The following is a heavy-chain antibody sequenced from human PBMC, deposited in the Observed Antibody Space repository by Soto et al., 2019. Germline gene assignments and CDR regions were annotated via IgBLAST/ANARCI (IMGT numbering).Heavy chain of an antibody. CDR1: GFTFRRYG. Sequence: QVQVVESGGSVVQPGRSLRLSCATSGFTFRRYGMHWVRQAPGKGLEWVSIIWYDGGNKYYADSVKGRFTISRDNSKNALYLQMNSLRAEDTAVYYCARGVSSNSYGMDVWGQGTTVTVSS. J-gene: IGHJ6*02. V-gene: IGHV3-33*01. D-gene: IGHD4-4*01. CDR2: IWYDGGNK. CDR3: ARGVSSNSYGMDV.